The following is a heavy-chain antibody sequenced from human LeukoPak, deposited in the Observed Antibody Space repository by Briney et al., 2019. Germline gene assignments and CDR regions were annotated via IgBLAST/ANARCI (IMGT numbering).Heavy chain of an antibody. J-gene: IGHJ6*02. Sequence: GASVKVSCTASGYTFTIYDIDWVRQAPGQGLAWVGWMNPNNGGTVYAQKFQGRVTMTRDTSTGTLYMELNSLKSEDTAVYYCARGAIFGVTPRGYGMDVWGQGTTVTVSS. CDR1: GYTFTIYD. D-gene: IGHD3-3*01. CDR3: ARGAIFGVTPRGYGMDV. V-gene: IGHV1-8*01. CDR2: MNPNNGGT.